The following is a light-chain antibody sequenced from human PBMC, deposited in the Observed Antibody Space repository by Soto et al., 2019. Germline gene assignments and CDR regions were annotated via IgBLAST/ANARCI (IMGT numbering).Light chain of an antibody. CDR3: QQYGSSGT. V-gene: IGKV3-20*01. Sequence: EIVLPQSPDTLSLSPGERATLSWMASQSVTSTYLAWYQQQPSQAPRLLIYGASNRATGIPDRFSGGGSGTVSTLTISRLEPEYFAVYYCQQYGSSGTFGQGTKVDI. J-gene: IGKJ1*01. CDR2: GAS. CDR1: QSVTSTY.